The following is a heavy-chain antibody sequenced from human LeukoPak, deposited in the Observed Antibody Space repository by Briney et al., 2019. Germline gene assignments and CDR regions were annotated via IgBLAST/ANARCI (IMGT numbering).Heavy chain of an antibody. J-gene: IGHJ4*02. CDR2: MNPNSGNT. V-gene: IGHV1-8*03. Sequence: ASVKVSCKASGYTFTSYDINWVRQATGQGLEWMGWMNPNSGNTGYAQKFQGRVTITRNTSISTAYMELSSLRSEGTAVYYCARGPTKVVVPAAAKRYYFDYWGQGTLVTVSS. CDR3: ARGPTKVVVPAAAKRYYFDY. CDR1: GYTFTSYD. D-gene: IGHD2-2*01.